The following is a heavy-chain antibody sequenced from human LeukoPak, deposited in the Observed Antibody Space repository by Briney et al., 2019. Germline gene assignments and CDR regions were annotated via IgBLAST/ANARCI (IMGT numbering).Heavy chain of an antibody. Sequence: ASVKVSCKASGGTFSSYAISWVRQAPGQGLEWMGIINPSGGSTSYTQKFQGRVTMTRDTSTSTVYMELSSLRSEDTAAYYCAREGFPPKISDFWSGLGPYYYYGMDVWGQGTTVTVSS. CDR1: GGTFSSYA. V-gene: IGHV1-46*01. CDR3: AREGFPPKISDFWSGLGPYYYYGMDV. J-gene: IGHJ6*02. D-gene: IGHD3-3*01. CDR2: INPSGGST.